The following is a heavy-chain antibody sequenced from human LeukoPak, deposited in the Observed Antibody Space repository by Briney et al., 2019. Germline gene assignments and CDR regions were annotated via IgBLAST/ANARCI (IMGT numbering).Heavy chain of an antibody. CDR3: ARVELGY. J-gene: IGHJ4*02. Sequence: GSLRLSCAASGFTFSSYAMSWIRQPPGKGLEWIGYIYYSGSTNYNPSLKSRVTISVDTSKNQFSLKLSSVTAADTAVYYCARVELGYWGQGTLVTVSS. CDR2: IYYSGST. CDR1: GFTFSSYA. D-gene: IGHD3-10*01. V-gene: IGHV4-59*01.